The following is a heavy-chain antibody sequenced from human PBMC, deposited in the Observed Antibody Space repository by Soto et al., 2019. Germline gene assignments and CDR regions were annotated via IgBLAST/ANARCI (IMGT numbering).Heavy chain of an antibody. CDR3: ARQESDWGGDY. CDR2: IYYSGST. D-gene: IGHD3-16*01. V-gene: IGHV4-39*01. J-gene: IGHJ4*02. Sequence: SETLSLTCTVSGGSISSSSYYWGWIRQPPGKGLEWIGSIYYSGSTYYNPSLKSRVTISVDTSKNQFSLKLSSVTAADTDVYYCARQESDWGGDYWGQGTLVTVSS. CDR1: GGSISSSSYY.